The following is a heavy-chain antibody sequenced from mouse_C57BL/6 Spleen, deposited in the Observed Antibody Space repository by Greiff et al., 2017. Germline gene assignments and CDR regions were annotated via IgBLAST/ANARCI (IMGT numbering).Heavy chain of an antibody. D-gene: IGHD2-2*01. CDR1: GFNFKDYY. J-gene: IGHJ4*01. Sequence: VQLQQSGAELVKPGASVKLSCTASGFNFKDYYMHWVKQRTEQGLEWIGRIDPEDGETKYAPKFQGKATITADTSSNTAYLQLSSLTSGDTAVYYGARMVTTGEYYYTVDYWGQGTSVTVSS. CDR2: IDPEDGET. CDR3: ARMVTTGEYYYTVDY. V-gene: IGHV14-2*01.